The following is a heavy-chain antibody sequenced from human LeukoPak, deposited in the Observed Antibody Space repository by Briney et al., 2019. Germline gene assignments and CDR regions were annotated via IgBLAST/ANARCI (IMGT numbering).Heavy chain of an antibody. D-gene: IGHD3-22*01. Sequence: SETLSLTCTVSGGSISSGGYYWSWIRQPPGKGLEWIGYIYHSGSTYYNPSLKSRVTISVDTSKNQFSLKLSSVTAADTAVYYCARNPLMDSSGCYEKGNWFDPWGQGTLVTVSS. CDR1: GGSISSGGYY. CDR2: IYHSGST. V-gene: IGHV4-30-2*01. CDR3: ARNPLMDSSGCYEKGNWFDP. J-gene: IGHJ5*02.